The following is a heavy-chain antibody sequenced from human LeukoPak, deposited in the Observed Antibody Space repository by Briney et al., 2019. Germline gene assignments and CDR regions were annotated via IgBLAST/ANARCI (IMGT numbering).Heavy chain of an antibody. D-gene: IGHD3-3*02. Sequence: TTSETLSLTCTVSGGSISSGGYYWSWIRQPPGKGLEWIGYIYHSGSTYYNPSLKSRVTISVDRSKNQFSLKLSSVTAADTAVYYCAREQGALDIWGQGTMVTVSS. V-gene: IGHV4-30-2*01. CDR1: GGSISSGGYY. J-gene: IGHJ3*02. CDR2: IYHSGST. CDR3: AREQGALDI.